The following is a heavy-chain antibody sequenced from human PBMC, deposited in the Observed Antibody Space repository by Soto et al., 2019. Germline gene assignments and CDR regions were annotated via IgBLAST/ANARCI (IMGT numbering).Heavy chain of an antibody. CDR1: GGAFSDYA. D-gene: IGHD2-15*01. CDR2: IMPIFRAP. Sequence: QVQLVQSGAEVKKPGSSVKVSCKASGGAFSDYAFSWVRQAPGQGLEWLGGIMPIFRAPDYAQKFQGRVTITADESTRTDYMEMRSLRSKDTAVYYCASWLKGADIGNYYYGMDVWGQGTTVTV. V-gene: IGHV1-69*12. CDR3: ASWLKGADIGNYYYGMDV. J-gene: IGHJ6*02.